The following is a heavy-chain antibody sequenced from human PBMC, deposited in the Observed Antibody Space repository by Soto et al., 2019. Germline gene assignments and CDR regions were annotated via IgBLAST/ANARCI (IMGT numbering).Heavy chain of an antibody. V-gene: IGHV4-34*01. J-gene: IGHJ5*01. CDR1: GGSFSGHS. D-gene: IGHD3-22*01. Sequence: SETLSLTCAVYGGSFSGHSWTWIRQSPGKGLEWIGDINHSGRVNYSPSLKSRVTISLDTSKNQFSLTLSAVTAADTAMYYCSTRAYDTSGYYLFDPCRQGTLVTVSS. CDR2: INHSGRV. CDR3: STRAYDTSGYYLFDP.